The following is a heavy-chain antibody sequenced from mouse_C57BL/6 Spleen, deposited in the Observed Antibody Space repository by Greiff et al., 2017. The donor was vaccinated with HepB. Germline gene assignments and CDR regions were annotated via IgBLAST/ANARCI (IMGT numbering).Heavy chain of an antibody. CDR3: ARGGNYVLFYAMDY. V-gene: IGHV5-17*01. J-gene: IGHJ4*01. Sequence: EVKLVESGGGLVKPGGSLKLSCAASGFTFSDYGMRWVRQAPEKGLEWVAYISSGSSTIYYADTVKGRFTISRDNAKNTLFLQMTSLRSEDTAMYYCARGGNYVLFYAMDYWGQGTSVTVSS. D-gene: IGHD2-1*01. CDR2: ISSGSSTI. CDR1: GFTFSDYG.